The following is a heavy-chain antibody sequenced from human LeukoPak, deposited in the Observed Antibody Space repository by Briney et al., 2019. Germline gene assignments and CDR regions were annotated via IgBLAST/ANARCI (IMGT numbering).Heavy chain of an antibody. D-gene: IGHD4-11*01. CDR1: GGTFSSYA. Sequence: ASVKVSCKASGGTFSSYAISWVRQAPGQGLEWMGGIIPIFGTANYAQKFQGRVTITADESTSTAYMELSRLRSDDTAVYYCARLYDYSNYPNWFDPWGQGTLVTVSS. J-gene: IGHJ5*02. CDR2: IIPIFGTA. V-gene: IGHV1-69*13. CDR3: ARLYDYSNYPNWFDP.